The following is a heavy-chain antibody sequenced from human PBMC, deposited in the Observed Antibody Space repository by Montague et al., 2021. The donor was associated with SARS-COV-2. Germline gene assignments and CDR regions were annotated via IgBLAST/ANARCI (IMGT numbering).Heavy chain of an antibody. V-gene: IGHV4-39*07. Sequence: SETLSLTCTVSGGSISSSSYYWGWIRQPPGKGLEWIGSIYYSGTINYNPSLKSRVTISVDTSKNQFSLRLSSVTAADTAVYYCAREDYSGSGSYSSGLDYWGQGTLVTVSS. J-gene: IGHJ4*02. D-gene: IGHD3-10*01. CDR3: AREDYSGSGSYSSGLDY. CDR1: GGSISSSSYY. CDR2: IYYSGTI.